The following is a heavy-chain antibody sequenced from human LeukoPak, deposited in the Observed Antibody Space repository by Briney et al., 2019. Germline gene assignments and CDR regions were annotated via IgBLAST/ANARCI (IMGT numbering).Heavy chain of an antibody. CDR3: ARGRGYCSSTSCARPLDY. CDR1: GGSISSGSYY. D-gene: IGHD2-2*01. Sequence: SETLSLTCTVSGGSISSGSYYWSWIRQPAGKGLEWIGRSYTSGSTNYNPSLKSRVTISVDTSKNQFSLKLSSVTAADTAVYYCARGRGYCSSTSCARPLDYWGQGTLVTVSS. V-gene: IGHV4-61*02. CDR2: SYTSGST. J-gene: IGHJ4*02.